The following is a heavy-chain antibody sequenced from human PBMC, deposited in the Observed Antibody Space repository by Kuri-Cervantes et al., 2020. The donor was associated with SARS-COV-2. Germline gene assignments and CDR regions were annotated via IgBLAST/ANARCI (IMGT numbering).Heavy chain of an antibody. CDR2: ISWNSGSI. CDR1: GFTFDDYA. V-gene: IGHV3-9*01. Sequence: SLKISCAASGFTFDDYAMHWVRQAPRKGLEWVSGISWNSGSIGYADSVKGRFTISRDNAKNSLYLQMNSLRAEDTAVYYCARASGPVTTFDYWGQGTLVTVSS. J-gene: IGHJ4*02. D-gene: IGHD4-17*01. CDR3: ARASGPVTTFDY.